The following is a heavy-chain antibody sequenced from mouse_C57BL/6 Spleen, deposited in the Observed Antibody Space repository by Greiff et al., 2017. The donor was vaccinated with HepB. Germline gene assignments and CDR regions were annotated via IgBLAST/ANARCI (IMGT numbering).Heavy chain of an antibody. Sequence: VQRVESGGGLVKPGGSLKLSCAASGFTFSDYGMHWVRQAPEKGLEWVAYISSGSSTIYYADTVKGRFTISRDNAKNTLFLQRTSLRSEDTAMYYCARPYYYGSSFYAMDYWGQGTSVTVSS. D-gene: IGHD1-1*01. V-gene: IGHV5-17*01. CDR3: ARPYYYGSSFYAMDY. CDR1: GFTFSDYG. J-gene: IGHJ4*01. CDR2: ISSGSSTI.